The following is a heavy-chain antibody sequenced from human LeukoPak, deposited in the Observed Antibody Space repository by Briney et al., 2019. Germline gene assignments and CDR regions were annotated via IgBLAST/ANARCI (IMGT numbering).Heavy chain of an antibody. CDR2: IKSKLDGGTA. J-gene: IGHJ5*02. CDR1: GFTFSSAS. CDR3: TRSSNNNA. D-gene: IGHD1-14*01. V-gene: IGHV3-15*01. Sequence: GESLRLSCAASGFTFSSASMNWVRQAPGQGLEWVGRIKSKLDGGTADYGAPLKGTFTITRDNSKRPLYLQMNNLKTEDTAVYYCTRSSNNNAWGQGILVTVAS.